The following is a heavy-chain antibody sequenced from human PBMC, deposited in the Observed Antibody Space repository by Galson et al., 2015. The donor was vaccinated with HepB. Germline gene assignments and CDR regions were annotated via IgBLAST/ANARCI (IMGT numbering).Heavy chain of an antibody. CDR2: INAGNGNT. V-gene: IGHV1-3*01. CDR1: GYTFTSYA. D-gene: IGHD3-10*01. J-gene: IGHJ5*02. CDR3: AHSPGFGELVPWFDP. Sequence: SVKVSCKASGYTFTSYAMHWVRQAPGQRLEWMGWINAGNGNTKYSQKFQGRVTITRDTSASTAYMELSSLRSEDTAVYYCAHSPGFGELVPWFDPWGQGTLVTVSS.